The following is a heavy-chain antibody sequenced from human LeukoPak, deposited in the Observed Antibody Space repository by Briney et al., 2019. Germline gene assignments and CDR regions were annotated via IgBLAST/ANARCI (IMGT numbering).Heavy chain of an antibody. J-gene: IGHJ4*02. D-gene: IGHD1-14*01. Sequence: RGSLRLSCTASGLTFSNYAMSWVRQAPAKGLEWVAGIDQSGSYIHYADSVKGRFTNSRDNSKNTLHLQMSSLRAEDTAVYYCAKDYRGSGEVGETGPLDYWGQGTLVTVSS. CDR2: IDQSGSYI. CDR3: AKDYRGSGEVGETGPLDY. V-gene: IGHV3-23*01. CDR1: GLTFSNYA.